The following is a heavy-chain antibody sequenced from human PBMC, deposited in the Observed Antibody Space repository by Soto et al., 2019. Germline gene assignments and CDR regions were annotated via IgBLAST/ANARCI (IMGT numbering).Heavy chain of an antibody. CDR1: GFTFSSYA. Sequence: EVQLLESGGGLVQPGGSLRLSCAASGFTFSSYAMSWVRQAPGKGLEWVSAISGSGGSTYYTDSVKGRFTISRDNSKNTLYLQMNSLRVEDTAVYYCAREVGSTWRGNWFDPWGQGTLVTVSS. CDR2: ISGSGGST. V-gene: IGHV3-23*01. CDR3: AREVGSTWRGNWFDP. D-gene: IGHD1-26*01. J-gene: IGHJ5*02.